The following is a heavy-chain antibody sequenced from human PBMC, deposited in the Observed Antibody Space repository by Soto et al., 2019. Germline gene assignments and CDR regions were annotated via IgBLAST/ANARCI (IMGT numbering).Heavy chain of an antibody. D-gene: IGHD2-2*01. Sequence: QVQLVESGGGVVQPGRSLRLSCEASGFTFSSYAMHWVRQAPGKGLEWVALISYDGSNEYYADSVKGRFTVSRDNSKNTVCLQRNSLRAEDTAVYYCARDRYQLVGGDSWGQGTLVTVSS. CDR1: GFTFSSYA. CDR2: ISYDGSNE. CDR3: ARDRYQLVGGDS. V-gene: IGHV3-30-3*01. J-gene: IGHJ4*02.